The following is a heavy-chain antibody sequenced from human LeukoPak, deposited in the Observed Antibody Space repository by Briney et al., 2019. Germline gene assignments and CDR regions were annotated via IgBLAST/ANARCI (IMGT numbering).Heavy chain of an antibody. CDR3: ARGYSSGWYGELYY. D-gene: IGHD6-19*01. CDR1: GGSISSYY. CDR2: IYYSGST. J-gene: IGHJ4*02. Sequence: PSETLSLTCTVSGGSISSYYWSWIRQPPGKGLEWMGYIYYSGSTNYNPSLKSRVTISVDTSKNQFSLKLTSVTAADTAVYYCARGYSSGWYGELYYWGQGTLVTVSS. V-gene: IGHV4-59*01.